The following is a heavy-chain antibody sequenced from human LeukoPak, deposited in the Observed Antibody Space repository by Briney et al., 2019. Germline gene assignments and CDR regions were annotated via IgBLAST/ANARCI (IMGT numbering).Heavy chain of an antibody. CDR3: AREDLYFYDSSGSEYFQH. J-gene: IGHJ1*01. V-gene: IGHV1-2*02. CDR2: INPNSGGT. CDR1: GYTFTGYY. Sequence: GASVKVSCKASGYTFTGYYMHWVRQAPGQGLEWMGWINPNSGGTNCAQKFQGRVTMTRDTSINTAYMELSRLRSDDTAVYYCAREDLYFYDSSGSEYFQHWGPGTLVTVSS. D-gene: IGHD3-22*01.